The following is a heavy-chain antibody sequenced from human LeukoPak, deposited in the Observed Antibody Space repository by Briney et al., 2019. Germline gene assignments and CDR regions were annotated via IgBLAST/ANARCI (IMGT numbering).Heavy chain of an antibody. J-gene: IGHJ4*02. D-gene: IGHD3-9*01. CDR1: GFTFDDYG. CDR3: ARGSGYFDWLFSGGEYYFDY. CDR2: INWNGGST. V-gene: IGHV3-20*01. Sequence: GGSLRLSCAASGFTFDDYGMSWVRQAPGKGLEWVSGINWNGGSTGCADSVKGRFTISRDNAKNSLYLQMNSLRAEDTALYHCARGSGYFDWLFSGGEYYFDYWGQGTLVTVSS.